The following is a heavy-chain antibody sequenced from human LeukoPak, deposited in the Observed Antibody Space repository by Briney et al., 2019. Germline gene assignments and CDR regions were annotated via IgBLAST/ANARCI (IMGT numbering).Heavy chain of an antibody. CDR1: GGSFSGYY. CDR3: ARQQLVDRHHDY. V-gene: IGHV4-34*01. D-gene: IGHD6-13*01. CDR2: INHSGST. Sequence: SETLSLTCAVYGGSFSGYYWSWIRQPPGKGLEWIGEINHSGSTNYSPSLKSRVTISVDTSKNQFSLKLSSVTAADTAVYYCARQQLVDRHHDYWGQGTLVTVSS. J-gene: IGHJ4*02.